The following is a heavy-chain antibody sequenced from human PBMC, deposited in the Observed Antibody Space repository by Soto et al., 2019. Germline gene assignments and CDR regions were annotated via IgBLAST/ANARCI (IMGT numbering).Heavy chain of an antibody. CDR3: ARGGMEPVDY. D-gene: IGHD1-26*01. J-gene: IGHJ4*02. Sequence: EVQLVESGGGLVQPGGSLRLSCAASGFTLSRYWMHWVRQVPGKGLVWVSRIDTDGTYTSYADSVKGRFTISRDTAKNSLYLQMNSLRDEDTAVYYCARGGMEPVDYWGQGTLVTVSS. V-gene: IGHV3-74*01. CDR2: IDTDGTYT. CDR1: GFTLSRYW.